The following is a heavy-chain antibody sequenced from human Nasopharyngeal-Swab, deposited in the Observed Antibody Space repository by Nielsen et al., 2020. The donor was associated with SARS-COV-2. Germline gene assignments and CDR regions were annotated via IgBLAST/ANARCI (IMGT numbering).Heavy chain of an antibody. CDR2: ISSSGSTI. V-gene: IGHV3-48*03. Sequence: GGSLRLSCAASGFTFSSYEMNWVRQAPGKGLEWVSYISSSGSTIYYADSVKGRFTISRDNAKNSLYLQMNSLRAGDTAVYYCARVSSSGWDRGYFDYWGQGTLVTVSS. CDR1: GFTFSSYE. D-gene: IGHD6-19*01. CDR3: ARVSSSGWDRGYFDY. J-gene: IGHJ4*02.